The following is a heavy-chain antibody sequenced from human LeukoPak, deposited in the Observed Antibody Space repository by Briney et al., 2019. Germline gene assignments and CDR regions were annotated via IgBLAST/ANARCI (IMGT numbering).Heavy chain of an antibody. J-gene: IGHJ4*02. D-gene: IGHD3-16*01. V-gene: IGHV3-74*01. CDR1: GFTFSSSW. CDR2: IKSDGSET. Sequence: GGSLRLSCAASGFTFSSSWIYWVRHAPGKGLVWVSRIKSDGSETLYADSVKGRFTISRDNAKNTLYLQMNSLRAEDTAVYYCARVRMGDDFNPFDYWGQGTLVTVSS. CDR3: ARVRMGDDFNPFDY.